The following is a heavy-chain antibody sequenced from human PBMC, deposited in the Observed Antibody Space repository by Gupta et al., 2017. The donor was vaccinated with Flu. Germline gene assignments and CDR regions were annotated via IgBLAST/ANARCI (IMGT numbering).Heavy chain of an antibody. D-gene: IGHD1-26*01. Sequence: EVQMIQSGGGLVQSGGSLLLSCAASVSTITYSAPHWTRQAPGKGLEVVSAISGNGVAKHYAYSVKGRYTITIDKSQNTVLLDMSGRAHEDSATYFCARRFYDKNSEHHGSDLWGQGTKVTVSS. CDR3: ARRFYDKNSEHHGSDL. CDR1: VSTITYSA. J-gene: IGHJ5*02. V-gene: IGHV3-64D*06. CDR2: ISGNGVAK.